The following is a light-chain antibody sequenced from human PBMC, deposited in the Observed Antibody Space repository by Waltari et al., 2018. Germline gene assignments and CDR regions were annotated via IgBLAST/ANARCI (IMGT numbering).Light chain of an antibody. CDR1: SSNIGSNY. V-gene: IGLV1-47*01. CDR3: AAWDDSLSGWV. Sequence: TISCSGSSSNIGSNYVYWYQQLPGTAPKLLIYRNNQRPSGVPDRFSGSKSGTSASLAISGLRSEDEADYYCAAWDDSLSGWVFGGGTKMTVL. CDR2: RNN. J-gene: IGLJ3*02.